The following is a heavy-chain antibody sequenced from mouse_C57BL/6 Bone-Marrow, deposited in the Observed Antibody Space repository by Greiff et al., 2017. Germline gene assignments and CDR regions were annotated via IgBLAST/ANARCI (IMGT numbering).Heavy chain of an antibody. CDR3: ARLDFDCNSGDWYVDV. Sequence: QVQLQQPGPELVKPGASVKMSCKASGYTFTSYDINWVKQRPGQGLEWIGWIYPRGGSTKYNEKFKGKATLTVDTSSSTAYMELHSLTSEDSAVYFWARLDFDCNSGDWYVDVWGTGTTVTVSS. V-gene: IGHV1-85*01. J-gene: IGHJ1*03. CDR2: IYPRGGST. CDR1: GYTFTSYD.